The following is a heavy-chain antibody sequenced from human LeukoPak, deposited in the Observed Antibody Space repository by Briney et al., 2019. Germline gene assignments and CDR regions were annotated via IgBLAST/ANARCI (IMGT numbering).Heavy chain of an antibody. J-gene: IGHJ5*01. CDR3: SRGRRSPDS. D-gene: IGHD5-24*01. Sequence: GGSLRLSCTTSGFTFGDYAMSWFRQAPGKGLEWIGFISSKAYGGTTEYAASLKGRITISRDDSKTIAYLQMSSLKTEDTAVYYCSRGRRSPDSWGQGTLVTVSS. CDR1: GFTFGDYA. V-gene: IGHV3-49*03. CDR2: ISSKAYGGTT.